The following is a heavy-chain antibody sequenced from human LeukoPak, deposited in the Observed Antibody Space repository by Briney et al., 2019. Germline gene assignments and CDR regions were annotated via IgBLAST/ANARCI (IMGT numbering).Heavy chain of an antibody. D-gene: IGHD3-3*01. V-gene: IGHV1-2*02. CDR1: GYTFTGYY. CDR3: ARDQYYDFWSGYYDGGYHGMDV. Sequence: ASVKVSCKASGYTFTGYYMHWVRQAPGQGLEWMGWINPNSGGTNYAQKFQGRVTMTRDTSISTAYMELSRLRSDDTAVYYCARDQYYDFWSGYYDGGYHGMDVWGQGTTVTVSS. J-gene: IGHJ6*02. CDR2: INPNSGGT.